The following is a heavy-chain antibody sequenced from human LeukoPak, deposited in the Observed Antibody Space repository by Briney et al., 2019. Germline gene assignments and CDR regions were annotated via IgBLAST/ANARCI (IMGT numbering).Heavy chain of an antibody. Sequence: GGSLRLSCAASGFTFSSYGMSWVRQAPGKGLEWVSAISGSGGSTYYADSVKGRFTISRDNSKNTLYLQMNSLRAEDTAVYYCAKDWYYYDSSGSSYFDYWGQGTLVTVSS. J-gene: IGHJ4*02. V-gene: IGHV3-23*01. D-gene: IGHD3-22*01. CDR2: ISGSGGST. CDR3: AKDWYYYDSSGSSYFDY. CDR1: GFTFSSYG.